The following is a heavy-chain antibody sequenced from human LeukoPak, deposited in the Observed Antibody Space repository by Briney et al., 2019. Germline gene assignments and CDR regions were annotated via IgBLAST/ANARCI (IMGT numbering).Heavy chain of an antibody. J-gene: IGHJ4*02. CDR3: ARDLSHETATALGPQY. CDR1: GFTFSRSA. CDR2: FSYDGSNK. Sequence: PGRSLRLSCAASGFTFSRSAMHWVRQAPGKGLEWVAIFSYDGSNKFYSDSVRGRFIISRDNSKNTMFLEMNNLRTDDTAVYYCARDLSHETATALGPQYWGQGTLVIASS. V-gene: IGHV3-30-3*01. D-gene: IGHD5-18*01.